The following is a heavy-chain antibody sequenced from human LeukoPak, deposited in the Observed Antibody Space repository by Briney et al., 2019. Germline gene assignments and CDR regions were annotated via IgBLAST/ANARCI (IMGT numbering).Heavy chain of an antibody. CDR1: GFTVSNNY. CDR2: ICSNGRT. Sequence: PGGSLRLSCAASGFTVSNNYMRWVRPAPGKGLGWVSLICSNGRTDYTDYVKGRFSTSRDNSKNTIYLQMNSLRAEETTRYYIARDVGPWGQGTLVTVP. CDR3: ARDVGP. V-gene: IGHV3-53*01. D-gene: IGHD2-15*01. J-gene: IGHJ5*02.